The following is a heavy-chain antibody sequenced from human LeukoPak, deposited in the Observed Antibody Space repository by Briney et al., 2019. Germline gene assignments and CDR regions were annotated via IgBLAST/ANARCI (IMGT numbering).Heavy chain of an antibody. CDR1: GGSISSYY. J-gene: IGHJ3*02. V-gene: IGHV4-59*01. Sequence: SETLSLTCTVSGGSISSYYWSWIRQPPGKGLEWIGYIYYSGSTNYNPSLKSRVTISVDTSKNQFSLKLSSVTAADTAVYYCAREWDVDTAMVNAFDIWGQGTMVTVSS. CDR2: IYYSGST. D-gene: IGHD5-18*01. CDR3: AREWDVDTAMVNAFDI.